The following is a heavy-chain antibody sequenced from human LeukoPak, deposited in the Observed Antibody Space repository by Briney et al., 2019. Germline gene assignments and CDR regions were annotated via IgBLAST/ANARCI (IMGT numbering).Heavy chain of an antibody. V-gene: IGHV4-34*01. CDR2: INHSGST. CDR1: GGSFSGYY. CDR3: ARDTDFWSGYGSDAFDI. Sequence: SETLSLTCAVYGGSFSGYYWSWIRQPPGKGLEWIGAINHSGSTNYNPSLKSRVTISVDTSKNQFSLKLSSVTAAGTAVYYCARDTDFWSGYGSDAFDIWGQGTMVTVSS. D-gene: IGHD3-3*01. J-gene: IGHJ3*02.